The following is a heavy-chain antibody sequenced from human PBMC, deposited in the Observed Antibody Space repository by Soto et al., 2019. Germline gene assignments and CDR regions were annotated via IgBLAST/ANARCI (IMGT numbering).Heavy chain of an antibody. CDR2: ISGSGDSS. CDR3: ARGAECRGYCLKKFTWLDP. D-gene: IGHD2-15*01. V-gene: IGHV3-23*01. J-gene: IGHJ5*02. CDR1: GFTFSSFG. Sequence: EVQLLDSGGDLAQPGGSLRLSCTASGFTFSSFGMAWVRQAPGKGLEWVSAISGSGDSSYYADSVKDRFTISRDNPTNTLYLQMNNLRAEDTAVYYCARGAECRGYCLKKFTWLDPWGQGTLVTVSS.